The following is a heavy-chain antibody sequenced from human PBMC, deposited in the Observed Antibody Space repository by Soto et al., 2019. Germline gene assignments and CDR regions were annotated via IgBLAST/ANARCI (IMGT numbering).Heavy chain of an antibody. D-gene: IGHD2-21*02. J-gene: IGHJ4*02. Sequence: QVQLVQSGAEVKKPGSSVKVSCKASGGTFSSYTISWVRQAPGQGLEWMGRIIPILGIANYAQKFQGRVTITADKSTSTAYMELSSLRSEDTAVYYCARVVLRAYCGGDCYSGWGQGTLVTVSS. V-gene: IGHV1-69*02. CDR1: GGTFSSYT. CDR2: IIPILGIA. CDR3: ARVVLRAYCGGDCYSG.